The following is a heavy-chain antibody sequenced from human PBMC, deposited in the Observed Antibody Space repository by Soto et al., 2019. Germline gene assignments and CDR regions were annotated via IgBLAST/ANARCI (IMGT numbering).Heavy chain of an antibody. D-gene: IGHD2-15*01. CDR1: GFTFSSYA. CDR2: ISGSGGST. CDR3: AKDPDTVVVVAADAFDI. Sequence: GGSLRLSCAASGFTFSSYAMSWVRQAPGKGLEWVSAISGSGGSTYYADSVKGRFTISRDNSKNTLYLQMNSLRAEDTAVYYCAKDPDTVVVVAADAFDIWGQGTMVTVS. J-gene: IGHJ3*02. V-gene: IGHV3-23*01.